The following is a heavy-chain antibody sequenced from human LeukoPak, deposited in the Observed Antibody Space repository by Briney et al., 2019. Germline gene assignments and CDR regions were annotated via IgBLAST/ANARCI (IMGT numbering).Heavy chain of an antibody. D-gene: IGHD3-10*01. Sequence: GRSLRLSCAASGFTFSSYGMHWVRQAPGKGLEWVAVICYDGSNKYYADSVKGRFTISRDNSKNTLYLQMNSLRAEDTAVYYCARDRVRGVNDYGNGMDVWGQGTTVTVSS. CDR2: ICYDGSNK. V-gene: IGHV3-33*01. CDR1: GFTFSSYG. J-gene: IGHJ6*02. CDR3: ARDRVRGVNDYGNGMDV.